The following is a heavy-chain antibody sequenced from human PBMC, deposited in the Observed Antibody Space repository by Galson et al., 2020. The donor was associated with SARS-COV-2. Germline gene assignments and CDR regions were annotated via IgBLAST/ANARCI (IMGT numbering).Heavy chain of an antibody. D-gene: IGHD1-26*01. CDR1: GGSISSSSYY. CDR3: ASRFKWEPTPGLLS. Sequence: SETLSLTCTVSGGSISSSSYYWGWIRQPPGKGLEWIGSIYYSGSTYYNPSLKSRVTISVDTSKNQFSLKLSSVTAADTAVYYCASRFKWEPTPGLLSWGQGTLVTVSS. J-gene: IGHJ5*02. CDR2: IYYSGST. V-gene: IGHV4-39*01.